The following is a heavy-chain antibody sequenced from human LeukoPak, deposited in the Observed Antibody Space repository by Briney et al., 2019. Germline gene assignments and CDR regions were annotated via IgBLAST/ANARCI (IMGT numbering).Heavy chain of an antibody. Sequence: PGGSLRLSCAASGFTFTRYSMTWVRQAPGKGLEWVSAISGSGGSTYYADSVKGRFTISRDNSKNTLYLQMNSLRAEDTAVYYCAMAWAGYSYGYDRGPLGYWGQGTLVTVSS. D-gene: IGHD5-18*01. J-gene: IGHJ4*02. CDR2: ISGSGGST. CDR3: AMAWAGYSYGYDRGPLGY. CDR1: GFTFTRYS. V-gene: IGHV3-23*01.